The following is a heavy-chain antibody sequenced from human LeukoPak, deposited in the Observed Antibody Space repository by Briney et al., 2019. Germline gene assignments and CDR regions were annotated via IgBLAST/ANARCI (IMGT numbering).Heavy chain of an antibody. V-gene: IGHV3-48*02. CDR3: ARGLPGSL. CDR2: ISSSSSTI. J-gene: IGHJ4*02. CDR1: GFSLSSYS. Sequence: GGSLRLSCAASGFSLSSYSMNWVRQAPGKGLEWASYISSSSSTIYYADSVKGRFTISRDNAKNPLYLQMNSLRDEDTAVYYCARGLPGSLWGQGTLVTVSS.